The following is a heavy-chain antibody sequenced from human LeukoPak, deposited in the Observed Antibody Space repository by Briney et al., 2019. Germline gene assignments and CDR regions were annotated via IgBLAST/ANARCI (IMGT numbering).Heavy chain of an antibody. CDR1: GFTFSSYA. Sequence: GGSLSLSCAASGFTFSSYAMHWVRKAPGKGLEWVAVISYDGSNKYYADSVKGRFTISRDNSKNTLYLQMNSLRAEDTAVYYCARAYSSSWYYYYGMDVWGQGTTVTDSS. D-gene: IGHD6-13*01. CDR2: ISYDGSNK. V-gene: IGHV3-30*04. CDR3: ARAYSSSWYYYYGMDV. J-gene: IGHJ6*02.